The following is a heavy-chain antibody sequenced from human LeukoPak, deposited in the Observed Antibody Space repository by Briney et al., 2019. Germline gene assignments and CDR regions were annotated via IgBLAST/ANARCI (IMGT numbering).Heavy chain of an antibody. J-gene: IGHJ3*01. CDR2: IYHSRST. CDR3: ANSWYYLDSSGLPKSDAFDR. V-gene: IGHV4-38-2*01. CDR1: GGSISSGAY. Sequence: SETLSLTCAVSGGSISSGAYWGWVRQPPGKGLEWIGTIYHSRSTYYNPSLNSRVTISIDTSKNQFSLKLTSVTAADTAVYYCANSWYYLDSSGLPKSDAFDRWGQGTLDTVSS. D-gene: IGHD3-22*01.